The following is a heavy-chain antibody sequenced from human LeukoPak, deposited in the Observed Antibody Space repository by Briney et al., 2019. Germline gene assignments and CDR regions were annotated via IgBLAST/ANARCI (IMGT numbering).Heavy chain of an antibody. CDR1: GYTFTSYY. Sequence: ASVKVSCKASGYTFTSYYMHWVRQAPGQGLEWMGGIIPIFGTANYAQKFQGRVTITADESTSTAYMELSSLRSEDTAVYYCARDQYYYDSSGYYYGGEFDPWGQGTLVTVSS. J-gene: IGHJ5*02. CDR2: IIPIFGTA. D-gene: IGHD3-22*01. CDR3: ARDQYYYDSSGYYYGGEFDP. V-gene: IGHV1-69*13.